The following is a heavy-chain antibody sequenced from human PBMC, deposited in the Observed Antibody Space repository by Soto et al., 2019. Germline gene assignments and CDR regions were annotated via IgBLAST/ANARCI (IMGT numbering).Heavy chain of an antibody. Sequence: EVQLVESGGGLVKPGGSLRLSCAASGFSFTAYSMNWVRQAPGKGLEWVSSISTRSDIYYADSVRGRFTISRDNAKNSLSLQTNSLRAEDTAVYYCAREKTAWPLAYGLDVWGQGTTVTVSS. CDR1: GFSFTAYS. CDR2: ISTRSDI. CDR3: AREKTAWPLAYGLDV. V-gene: IGHV3-21*01. J-gene: IGHJ6*02. D-gene: IGHD1-1*01.